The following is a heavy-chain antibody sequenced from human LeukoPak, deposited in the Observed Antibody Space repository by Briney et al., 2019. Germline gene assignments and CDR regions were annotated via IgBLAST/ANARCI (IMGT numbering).Heavy chain of an antibody. CDR3: ARPPRGYCSGGSCYYYGMDV. CDR2: INHSGST. J-gene: IGHJ6*02. Sequence: SETLSLTCTVSGGSISGYYWSWIRQPPGKGLEWIGEINHSGSTNYNPSLKSRVTISVDTSKNQFSLKLSSVTAADTAVYYCARPPRGYCSGGSCYYYGMDVWGQGTTVTVSS. V-gene: IGHV4-34*01. D-gene: IGHD2-15*01. CDR1: GGSISGYY.